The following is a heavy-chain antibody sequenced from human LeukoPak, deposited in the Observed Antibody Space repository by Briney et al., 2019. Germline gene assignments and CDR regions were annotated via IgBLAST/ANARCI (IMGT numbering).Heavy chain of an antibody. CDR2: IWYDGRNK. CDR1: GFTFSSYG. Sequence: PGGSLRLSCAASGFTFSSYGMHWVRQAPGKGLEWVAVIWYDGRNKFYADSLKGRFTISRDNSKNTLYLQMNSLRAKDTAVYYCARVNRGVAFDIWGQGTLVTVSS. V-gene: IGHV3-33*01. D-gene: IGHD2-8*02. J-gene: IGHJ3*02. CDR3: ARVNRGVAFDI.